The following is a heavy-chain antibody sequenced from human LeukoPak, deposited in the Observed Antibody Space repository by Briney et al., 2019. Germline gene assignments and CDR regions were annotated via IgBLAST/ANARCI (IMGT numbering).Heavy chain of an antibody. D-gene: IGHD5-12*01. V-gene: IGHV4-59*01. CDR2: IYYSGST. J-gene: IGHJ4*02. CDR1: SXXSXY. Sequence: SXXSXYWXWIRQPPGKGLEWIGYIYYSGSTNYNPSLKSRVTISVDTSKNQFSLKLSSVTAADTAVYYCARGSGDEYDYWGQGTLVTVSS. CDR3: ARGSGDEYDY.